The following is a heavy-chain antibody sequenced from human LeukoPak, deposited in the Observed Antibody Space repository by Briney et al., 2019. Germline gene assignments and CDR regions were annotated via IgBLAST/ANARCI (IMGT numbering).Heavy chain of an antibody. Sequence: GGSLRLSCAASGFTFSSYGMHWVRQAPGKGLEWVAVIWYDGSNKYYADSVKGRFTISRDNSKNTLYLQMNSLRAEDTAVYYCAKEYYSSSSFVALSPLDYWGQGTLVTVSS. D-gene: IGHD6-6*01. V-gene: IGHV3-33*06. CDR1: GFTFSSYG. J-gene: IGHJ4*02. CDR2: IWYDGSNK. CDR3: AKEYYSSSSFVALSPLDY.